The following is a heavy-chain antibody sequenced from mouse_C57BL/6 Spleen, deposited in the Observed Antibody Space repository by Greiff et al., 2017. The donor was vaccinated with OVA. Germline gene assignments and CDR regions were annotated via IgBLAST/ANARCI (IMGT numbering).Heavy chain of an antibody. J-gene: IGHJ4*01. D-gene: IGHD2-5*01. CDR2: FYPGSGSI. CDR3: ARHSYYSNYGFSYAMDY. CDR1: GYTFTEYT. Sequence: QVQLQQSGAELVKPGASVKLSCKASGYTFTEYTIHWVKQRSGQGLEWIGWFYPGSGSIKYNEKFKDTATLTADKSSSTVYMELSRLTSEDSAVYFCARHSYYSNYGFSYAMDYWGQGTSVTVSS. V-gene: IGHV1-62-2*01.